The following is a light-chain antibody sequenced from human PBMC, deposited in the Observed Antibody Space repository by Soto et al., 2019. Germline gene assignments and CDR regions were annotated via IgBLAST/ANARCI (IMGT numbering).Light chain of an antibody. CDR2: GAS. CDR1: QSISSNY. J-gene: IGKJ3*01. Sequence: EIVLTQSPGTLSLSPGERATLSCRASQSISSNYLAWYQQRPGQAPRLLIFGASYRATGIPDRFSGSGSGTHFTLTISRLEPEDFAVYYCQQYSSSPPEFTFGPGTRVESK. V-gene: IGKV3-20*01. CDR3: QQYSSSPPEFT.